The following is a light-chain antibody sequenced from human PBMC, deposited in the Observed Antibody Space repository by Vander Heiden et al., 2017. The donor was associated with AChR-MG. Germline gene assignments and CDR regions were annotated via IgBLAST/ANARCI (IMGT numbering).Light chain of an antibody. CDR2: WAS. CDR3: QQYYSTPGT. J-gene: IGKJ3*01. V-gene: IGKV4-1*01. CDR1: QSVLYSSNNKNY. Sequence: IVMTQSPDSLAGSLGERATINCKSSQSVLYSSNNKNYLAWYQQKPGQPPKLLIYWASTRESGVPDRFSGSGSGTDFTLTISSLQAEDVAVYYCQQYYSTPGTFGPGTKVDIK.